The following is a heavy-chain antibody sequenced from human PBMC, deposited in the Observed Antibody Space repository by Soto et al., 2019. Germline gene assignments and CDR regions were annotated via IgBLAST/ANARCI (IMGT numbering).Heavy chain of an antibody. Sequence: SQTLSLTCAISGDSVSSNSAAWNWIRQSPSRGLEWLGRTYYRSKWYNDYAVSVKSRITINPDTSKNQFSLQLNSVTPEDTAVYYCARDEELFRIAAAMYYFDYWGQGTLVTAPQ. CDR2: TYYRSKWYN. D-gene: IGHD6-13*01. V-gene: IGHV6-1*01. J-gene: IGHJ4*02. CDR3: ARDEELFRIAAAMYYFDY. CDR1: GDSVSSNSAA.